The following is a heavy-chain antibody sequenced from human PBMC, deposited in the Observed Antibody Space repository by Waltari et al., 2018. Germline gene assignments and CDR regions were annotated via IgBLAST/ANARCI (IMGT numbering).Heavy chain of an antibody. CDR3: ARGHSSGGYARVDAFDI. V-gene: IGHV6-1*01. CDR1: GESVSSHGAA. Sequence: VQLQQSGPGRVKPSQTLSLTCAISGESVSSHGAAWNWIRQSTSRGLEWLGRTYYRSTCYNDYAVSGKSRITINPDTSKHQFSLQPNSVTPDDTAVYYCARGHSSGGYARVDAFDIWGQGTMVTVSS. CDR2: TYYRSTCYN. D-gene: IGHD6-19*01. J-gene: IGHJ3*02.